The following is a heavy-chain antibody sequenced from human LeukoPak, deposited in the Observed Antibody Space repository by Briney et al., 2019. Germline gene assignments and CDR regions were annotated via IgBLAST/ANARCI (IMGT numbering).Heavy chain of an antibody. CDR3: ARHRPLASGSSRAFDI. Sequence: SETLSLTCTVSGRSISSYYGGWIRHPPGKGREWIGYIYTSGSTNYNPSLKSRVTISVDTSKNQSSLKLSSGTAADTAVYYCARHRPLASGSSRAFDISGEGKIVTVSS. CDR2: IYTSGST. D-gene: IGHD1-26*01. V-gene: IGHV4-4*09. J-gene: IGHJ3*02. CDR1: GRSISSYY.